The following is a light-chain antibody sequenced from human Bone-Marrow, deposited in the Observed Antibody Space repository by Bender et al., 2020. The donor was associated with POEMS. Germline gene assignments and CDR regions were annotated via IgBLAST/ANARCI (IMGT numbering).Light chain of an antibody. CDR3: SSYASDTTFK. CDR1: TSDIGIYNY. J-gene: IGLJ2*01. V-gene: IGLV2-14*03. Sequence: QSALTQPASVSGSPGQSITIFCTGTTSDIGIYNYVSWYQQHPGKAPELMIYDVRNRPSGVSNRFSGSKSGNTASLTISGLQAEDEADYYCSSYASDTTFKFGVGTKLTV. CDR2: DVR.